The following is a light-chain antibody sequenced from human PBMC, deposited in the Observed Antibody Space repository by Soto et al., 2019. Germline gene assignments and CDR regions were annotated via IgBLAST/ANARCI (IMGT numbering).Light chain of an antibody. CDR3: QQYGNSLWT. J-gene: IGKJ1*01. Sequence: EIVLTQSPATLSLSPGERATLSCRASQTVTTTHLAWYQQKPGQAPRLLIYGASTRATGIPDRFSGGGSGTDFTLTISRLEPEDFAVYYCQQYGNSLWTFGQGTKVDIK. CDR1: QTVTTTH. V-gene: IGKV3-20*01. CDR2: GAS.